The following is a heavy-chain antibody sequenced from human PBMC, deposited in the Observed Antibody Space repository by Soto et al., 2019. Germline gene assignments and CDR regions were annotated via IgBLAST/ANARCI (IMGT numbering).Heavy chain of an antibody. J-gene: IGHJ4*02. D-gene: IGHD4-17*01. V-gene: IGHV2-5*02. CDR3: AHRLSYGDIIDY. CDR1: GFSLSTSGVG. Sequence: QITLKESGPPLVKPTQTLTLTCTFSGFSLSTSGVGVGWIRQPPGKALEWLALIYWDDDKRYSPSLKSRLTITKDTSKNQVVLTMTNMDPVDTATYYCAHRLSYGDIIDYWSQGTLVTVSS. CDR2: IYWDDDK.